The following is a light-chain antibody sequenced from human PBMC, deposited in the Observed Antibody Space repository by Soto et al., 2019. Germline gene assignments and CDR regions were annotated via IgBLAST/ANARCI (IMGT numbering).Light chain of an antibody. J-gene: IGLJ3*02. V-gene: IGLV2-14*01. CDR2: DVN. CDR1: SHDIGAYNY. CDR3: SSYTKTSTLVV. Sequence: QPVLTQPASVSGSPGQSITISCTGTSHDIGAYNYVSWYQQSPDKAPKLLIYDVNNRPSGVSTRFSGSKSGNTASLTISGLQAEDEADYYCSSYTKTSTLVVFGGGTQLTVL.